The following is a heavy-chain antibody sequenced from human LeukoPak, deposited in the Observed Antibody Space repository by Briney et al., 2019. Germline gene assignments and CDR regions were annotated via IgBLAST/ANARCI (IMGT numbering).Heavy chain of an antibody. Sequence: GGSLRLSCAAYGFTFSSYSMNWVRQAPGKGLEWVSYISSSSSTIYYADSVKGRFTISRDNAKNSLYLQMNSLRAEDTAVYYCARHPPYGGSPYYYYMDVWGKGTTVTVSS. CDR3: ARHPPYGGSPYYYYMDV. CDR2: ISSSSSTI. V-gene: IGHV3-48*01. D-gene: IGHD2-15*01. CDR1: GFTFSSYS. J-gene: IGHJ6*03.